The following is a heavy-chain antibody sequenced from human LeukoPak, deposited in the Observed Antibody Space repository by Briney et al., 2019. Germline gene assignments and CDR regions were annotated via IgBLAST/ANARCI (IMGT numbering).Heavy chain of an antibody. J-gene: IGHJ4*02. CDR2: ISSSSSYI. CDR3: ARERGYYDSSDY. V-gene: IGHV3-21*01. CDR1: GFTFSSYT. D-gene: IGHD3-22*01. Sequence: GGSLRLSCAASGFTFSSYTMNWVRQAPGKGLEWVSSISSSSSYIYYADSVKGRFTISRDNAKNSLYLQMNSLRAEDTAVYYCARERGYYDSSDYWGQGTLVTVSS.